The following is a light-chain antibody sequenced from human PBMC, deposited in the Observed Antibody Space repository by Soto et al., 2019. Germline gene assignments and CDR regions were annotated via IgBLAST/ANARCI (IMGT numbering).Light chain of an antibody. CDR2: DAS. CDR3: QQRSHWPPGVT. CDR1: QSVSSY. V-gene: IGKV3-11*01. J-gene: IGKJ2*01. Sequence: EIVLTQSPATLSLSPGERATLSCRASQSVSSYFAWYQQKPGQAPSLLIYDASNKATGSPARFSCRKSGKDLTLTISSLETADFYVYYCQQRSHWPPGVTFGQGTKLEI.